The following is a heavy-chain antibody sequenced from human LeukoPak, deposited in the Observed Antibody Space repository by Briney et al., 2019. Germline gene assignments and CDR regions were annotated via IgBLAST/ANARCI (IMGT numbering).Heavy chain of an antibody. CDR2: IYWDDDK. Sequence: GSGPTLVNPTQTLTLTCTFSGFSLRTSGVGVGWIRQPPGKALEWLALIYWDDDKRYSPSLKSRLTITKDTSENQVVLTMTNMDPVDTATYYCAHSHLHSSSWRYYFDYWGQGTLVTVSS. J-gene: IGHJ4*02. CDR1: GFSLRTSGVG. V-gene: IGHV2-5*02. D-gene: IGHD6-13*01. CDR3: AHSHLHSSSWRYYFDY.